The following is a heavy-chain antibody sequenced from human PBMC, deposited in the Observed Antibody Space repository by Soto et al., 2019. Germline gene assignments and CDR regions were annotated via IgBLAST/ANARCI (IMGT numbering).Heavy chain of an antibody. Sequence: ASVKLSCKDSGYTLTSYAMHWVRQAPGQRLECMGWINAGNGNPKYSQKIQGSVTITRGTXXRXXXMXLXXLRXEXTAVDCCARDYFSLYYYGMYVWGQRSTDTVS. J-gene: IGHJ6*02. CDR3: ARDYFSLYYYGMYV. D-gene: IGHD3-10*01. V-gene: IGHV1-3*01. CDR1: GYTLTSYA. CDR2: INAGNGNP.